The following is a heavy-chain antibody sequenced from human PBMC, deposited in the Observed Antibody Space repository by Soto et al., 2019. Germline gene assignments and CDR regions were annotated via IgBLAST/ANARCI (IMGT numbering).Heavy chain of an antibody. Sequence: QITLKESGTTLVKPTQTLTLTCSFSGFSLSTRGMSVGWIRQPPGKALEWLALIYWDDDKRYSPSLKSRLTITKDTSKNQVVLTITNMDPVDTATYYCAHVLGYCSGGSCYSCPSDFWGEGTLVTDSS. V-gene: IGHV2-5*02. J-gene: IGHJ4*02. CDR2: IYWDDDK. CDR3: AHVLGYCSGGSCYSCPSDF. D-gene: IGHD2-15*01. CDR1: GFSLSTRGMS.